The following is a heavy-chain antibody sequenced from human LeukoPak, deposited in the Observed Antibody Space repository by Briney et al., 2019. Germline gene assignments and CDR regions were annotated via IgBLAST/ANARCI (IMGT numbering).Heavy chain of an antibody. V-gene: IGHV3-21*01. D-gene: IGHD3-22*01. CDR2: ISSSSSYI. J-gene: IGHJ6*02. CDR1: GFTFSSYS. CDR3: ARDRVDSSSYYPSYYYYGMDV. Sequence: GGSLRLSCAASGFTFSSYSMNWVRQAPGKGLEWVSSISSSSSYIYYADSVKGRFTISRDNAKNSLYLQMNSLRAEDTAVYYCARDRVDSSSYYPSYYYYGMDVWGQGTTVTVSS.